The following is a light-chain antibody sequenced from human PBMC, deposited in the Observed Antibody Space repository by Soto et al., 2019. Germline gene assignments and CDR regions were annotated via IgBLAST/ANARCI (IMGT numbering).Light chain of an antibody. Sequence: EIVLTQSPGTLSLSPGERATLSCRASQSVSSYLAWYQQKPGQAPRLLIYGASSRATGIPDRFSGSGSGTDFTITISRLEPEDFEVYYCQQYGRPSRTFGKGTKVELK. CDR3: QQYGRPSRT. J-gene: IGKJ1*01. CDR1: QSVSSY. V-gene: IGKV3-20*01. CDR2: GAS.